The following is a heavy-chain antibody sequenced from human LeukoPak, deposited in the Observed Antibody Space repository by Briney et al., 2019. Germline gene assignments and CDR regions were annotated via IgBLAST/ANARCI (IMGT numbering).Heavy chain of an antibody. V-gene: IGHV4-39*07. CDR1: GGSISSSSYY. Sequence: SETLSLTCTVSGGSISSSSYYWGWIRQPPGKGLEWIGSIYYSGSTYYNPSLKSRVTISVDTSKNQFSLKLSSVTAADTAVYYCARVTLRYFDWLLYPDAFDIWGQGTMVTVSS. D-gene: IGHD3-9*01. J-gene: IGHJ3*02. CDR3: ARVTLRYFDWLLYPDAFDI. CDR2: IYYSGST.